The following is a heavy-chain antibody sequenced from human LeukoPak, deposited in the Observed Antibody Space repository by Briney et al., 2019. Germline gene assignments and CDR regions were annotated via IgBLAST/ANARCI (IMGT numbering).Heavy chain of an antibody. CDR2: IKQDGSER. CDR3: ARALYYFDSSSYSGMGGY. Sequence: GGSLRLSCAASGFIFTGYFMSWVRQAPGKGLGWVANIKQDGSERYYVDSVKGRFTISRDNAKNSLYLQMNSLRADDTAIYYCARALYYFDSSSYSGMGGYWGQGTLVTVSS. J-gene: IGHJ4*02. V-gene: IGHV3-7*03. CDR1: GFIFTGYF. D-gene: IGHD3-22*01.